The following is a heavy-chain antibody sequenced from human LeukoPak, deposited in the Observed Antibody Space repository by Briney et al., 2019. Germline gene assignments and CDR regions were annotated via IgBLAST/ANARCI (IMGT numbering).Heavy chain of an antibody. CDR2: IRSKTYGGTI. CDR1: GFTFGDYA. CDR3: TRRGYCSGGSCYFWFDP. Sequence: GGSLRLSCTASGFTFGDYAMSWFRQAPGKGLEWVGFIRSKTYGGTIEYAASVKGRFTISRDDSKSIAYLQMNSLKTEDTAVYYCTRRGYCSGGSCYFWFDPWGQGTLVTVSS. J-gene: IGHJ5*02. D-gene: IGHD2-15*01. V-gene: IGHV3-49*03.